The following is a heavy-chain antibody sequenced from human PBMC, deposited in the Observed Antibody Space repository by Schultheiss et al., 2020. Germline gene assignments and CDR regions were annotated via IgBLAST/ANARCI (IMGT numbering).Heavy chain of an antibody. V-gene: IGHV3-53*01. CDR3: AAAYDSSGYYYLLGYFDY. Sequence: GESLKISCAASGFTFSSYAMHWVRQAPGKGLEWVSVMYGGGSTYYADSVKGRFTISRDNSKNTLYLQMNSLRAEDTAVYYCAAAYDSSGYYYLLGYFDYWGQGTLGTGYS. J-gene: IGHJ4*02. D-gene: IGHD3-22*01. CDR1: GFTFSSYA. CDR2: MYGGGST.